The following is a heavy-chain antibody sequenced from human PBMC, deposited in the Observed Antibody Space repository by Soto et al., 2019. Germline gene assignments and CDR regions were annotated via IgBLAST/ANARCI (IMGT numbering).Heavy chain of an antibody. J-gene: IGHJ4*02. V-gene: IGHV3-30-3*01. CDR2: ISYDGSNK. D-gene: IGHD6-13*01. CDR1: GFTFSSYA. CDR3: AREDSSSWSPSFDY. Sequence: QVQLVESGGGVVQPGRYLRLSCVASGFTFSSYAMHWVRQAPGKGLEWVAVISYDGSNKYYADSVKGRFTISRDNSKNTLYLQMNSMRAEDTAVYYCAREDSSSWSPSFDYWGQGTLVTVSS.